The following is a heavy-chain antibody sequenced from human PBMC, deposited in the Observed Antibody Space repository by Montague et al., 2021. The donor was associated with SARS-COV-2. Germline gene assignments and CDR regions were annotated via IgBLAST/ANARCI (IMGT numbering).Heavy chain of an antibody. CDR2: INHSGST. CDR1: GGSFSGYY. V-gene: IGHV4-34*01. Sequence: SETLSLTCAVYGGSFSGYYWSWTRQPPGKGLEWIGEINHSGSTKYNPSLKSRVTISVDTSKNQFSLKLSSVTAADTAVYYCARACSVSTFLLGVCVAMDVWGQGTTVTVSS. CDR3: ARACSVSTFLLGVCVAMDV. J-gene: IGHJ6*02. D-gene: IGHD2-8*01.